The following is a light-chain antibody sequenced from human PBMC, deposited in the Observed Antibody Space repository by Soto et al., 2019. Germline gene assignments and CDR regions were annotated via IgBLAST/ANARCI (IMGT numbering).Light chain of an antibody. CDR2: GNS. V-gene: IGLV1-40*01. CDR3: QSYDSSLSGVV. CDR1: SSNIGAGYD. Sequence: QPVLTQPTSVSGAPGQRVTISCTGSSSNIGAGYDVHWYQQLPGTAPKLLIYGNSNRPSGVPDRFSGSKSGTSASLAITGLQAEDEADYYCQSYDSSLSGVVFGGGTKLTV. J-gene: IGLJ2*01.